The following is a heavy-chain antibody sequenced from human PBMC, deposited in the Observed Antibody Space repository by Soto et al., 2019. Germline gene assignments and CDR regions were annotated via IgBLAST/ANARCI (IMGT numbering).Heavy chain of an antibody. CDR2: IYYTGST. V-gene: IGHV4-59*08. J-gene: IGHJ4*02. CDR1: GGSISGYY. Sequence: SETLSLTCSVSGGSISGYYWSWIRQPPGKGLEWIGYIYYTGSTNYNPSLKSRVTISEDTSRNQFSLRLGSVTAADTAVYYCARHRQPGLVAVWGRGTLVHVSS. D-gene: IGHD6-19*01. CDR3: ARHRQPGLVAV.